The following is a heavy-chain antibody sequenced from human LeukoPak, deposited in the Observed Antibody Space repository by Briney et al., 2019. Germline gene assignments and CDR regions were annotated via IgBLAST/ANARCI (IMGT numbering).Heavy chain of an antibody. Sequence: SVKVSCKASGGTFSSYAISWVRQAPGQGLEWMGGIIPIFGTANYAQKFQGRVTITTDESTSTAYMELSSLRSEDTAVYYCAGVGVERPYYFDYWGQGTLVTVSS. CDR1: GGTFSSYA. CDR2: IIPIFGTA. J-gene: IGHJ4*02. D-gene: IGHD3-16*01. V-gene: IGHV1-69*05. CDR3: AGVGVERPYYFDY.